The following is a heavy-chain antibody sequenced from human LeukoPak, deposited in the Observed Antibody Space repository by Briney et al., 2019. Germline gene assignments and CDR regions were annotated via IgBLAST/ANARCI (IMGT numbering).Heavy chain of an antibody. J-gene: IGHJ4*02. CDR1: GFTFSSYA. Sequence: PGGSLRLSCAASGFTFSSYAMSWVRQAPGKGLEWVANIRQDGSEKYYVDSVMGRFTISRDNAKNSLYLQMNSLRAEDTAVYYCARDSSGGSRDYWGQGTLVTVSS. D-gene: IGHD1-26*01. V-gene: IGHV3-7*01. CDR2: IRQDGSEK. CDR3: ARDSSGGSRDY.